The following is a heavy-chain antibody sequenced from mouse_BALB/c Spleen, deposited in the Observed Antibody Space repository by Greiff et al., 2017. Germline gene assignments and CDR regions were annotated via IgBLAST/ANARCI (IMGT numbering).Heavy chain of an antibody. CDR1: GFTFSNYW. V-gene: IGHV6-6*02. J-gene: IGHJ2*01. Sequence: EVQRVESGGGLVQPGGSMKLSCVASGFTFSNYWMNWVRQSPEKGLEWVAEIRLKSNNYATHYAESVKGRFTISRDDSKSSVYLQMNNLRAEDTGSYYCTTLMIADYWGQGTTLTVSS. D-gene: IGHD2-4*01. CDR3: TTLMIADY. CDR2: IRLKSNNYAT.